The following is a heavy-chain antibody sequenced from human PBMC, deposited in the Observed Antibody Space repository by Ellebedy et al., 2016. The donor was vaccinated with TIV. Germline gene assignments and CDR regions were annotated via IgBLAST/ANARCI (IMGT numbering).Heavy chain of an antibody. CDR1: GYSFTSYW. V-gene: IGHV5-51*01. Sequence: GESLKISXKGSGYSFTSYWIGWVRQMPGKGLEWMGIIYPGDSDTRYSPSFQGQVTISADKSISTAYLQWSSLKASDTAMYYCASALSSGWYSDGQDGFDYWGQGTLVTVSS. CDR2: IYPGDSDT. J-gene: IGHJ4*02. D-gene: IGHD6-19*01. CDR3: ASALSSGWYSDGQDGFDY.